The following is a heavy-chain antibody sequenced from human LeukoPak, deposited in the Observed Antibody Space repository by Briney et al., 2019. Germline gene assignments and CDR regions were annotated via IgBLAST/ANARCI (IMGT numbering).Heavy chain of an antibody. D-gene: IGHD3-22*01. CDR2: INQDGTEK. CDR1: GFTFTTYW. CDR3: TRDLYRIVVVPHYFDY. J-gene: IGHJ4*02. Sequence: GESLRLSCAASGFTFTTYWMSWVRQLPGKGLEWVANINQDGTEKYYVDSVKGRFTISRDNAKNSLDLQMNSLRAEDTAVYYCTRDLYRIVVVPHYFDYWGQGTLVTVSS. V-gene: IGHV3-7*01.